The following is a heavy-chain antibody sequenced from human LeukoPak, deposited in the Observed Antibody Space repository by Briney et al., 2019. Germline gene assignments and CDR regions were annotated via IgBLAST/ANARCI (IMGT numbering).Heavy chain of an antibody. CDR2: INPNSGGT. V-gene: IGHV1-2*02. Sequence: GASVKVSCKASGYTFTGYYMHWVRQAPGQGLEWMGWINPNSGGTNYAQKFQGRVTMTRDTSISTAYMELSRLRSDDTAVYYCARGPRRDYYDSSGYTPPDYWGQGTLVTVSS. CDR1: GYTFTGYY. CDR3: ARGPRRDYYDSSGYTPPDY. J-gene: IGHJ4*02. D-gene: IGHD3-22*01.